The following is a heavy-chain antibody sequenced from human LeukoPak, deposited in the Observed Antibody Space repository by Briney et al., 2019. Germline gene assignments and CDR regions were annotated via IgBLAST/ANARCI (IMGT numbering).Heavy chain of an antibody. V-gene: IGHV1-8*01. Sequence: ASVKVSCKASGYTFTSYDINWVRQATGQGLEWMGWMNPNSGNTGYAQKFQGRVTMTRNTSISTAYMELRSLRSDDTAVYYCARDRRCSSTSRYGENWFDPWGQGTLVTVSS. D-gene: IGHD2-2*01. CDR2: MNPNSGNT. J-gene: IGHJ5*02. CDR3: ARDRRCSSTSRYGENWFDP. CDR1: GYTFTSYD.